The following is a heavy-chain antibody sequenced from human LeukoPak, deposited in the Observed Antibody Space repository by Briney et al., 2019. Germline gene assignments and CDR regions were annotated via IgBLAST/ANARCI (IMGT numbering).Heavy chain of an antibody. CDR2: INHSGST. D-gene: IGHD2-2*01. Sequence: SETLSLTCAVYGGSSSVYYWSWIRQPPGKGLEWIGEINHSGSTKFNPSLKSRVTLSIDTSWNQFSLSLSSVTAADTAVYYCARLFCYSTACYVDSWGQGTLVTVSS. CDR3: ARLFCYSTACYVDS. CDR1: GGSSSVYY. J-gene: IGHJ4*02. V-gene: IGHV4-34*01.